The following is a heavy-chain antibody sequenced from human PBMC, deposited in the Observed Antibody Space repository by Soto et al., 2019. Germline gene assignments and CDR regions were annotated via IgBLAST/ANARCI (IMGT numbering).Heavy chain of an antibody. D-gene: IGHD3-3*01. CDR3: AKDQGSTYYDFWSGYYTPIAFDY. CDR1: GFTFSSYA. CDR2: ISGSGGST. J-gene: IGHJ4*02. V-gene: IGHV3-23*01. Sequence: GGSLRLSCAASGFTFSSYAMSWVRQAPGKGLEWVSAISGSGGSTYYADSVKGRFTISRDNSKNTLYLQMNSLRAEDTAVYYCAKDQGSTYYDFWSGYYTPIAFDYWGQGTLVTVSS.